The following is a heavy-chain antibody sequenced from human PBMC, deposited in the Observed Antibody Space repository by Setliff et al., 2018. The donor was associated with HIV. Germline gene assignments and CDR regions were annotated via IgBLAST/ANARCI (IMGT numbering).Heavy chain of an antibody. CDR3: ARDQTDGGNGEWRFRPRDYWYFDL. J-gene: IGHJ2*01. CDR2: VYSSGNT. D-gene: IGHD2-15*01. CDR1: GASISSQY. V-gene: IGHV4-4*07. Sequence: PSETLSLTCIVSGASISSQYWSWIRQPAGKGLEWIGRVYSSGNTNYNPSFKSRVTMSVDTSKNQFSLNLNSVTAADTAVYYCARDQTDGGNGEWRFRPRDYWYFDLWGRGTLVTVSS.